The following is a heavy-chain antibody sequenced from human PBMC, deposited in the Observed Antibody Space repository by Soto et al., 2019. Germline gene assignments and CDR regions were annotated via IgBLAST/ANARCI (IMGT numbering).Heavy chain of an antibody. CDR1: GFTFSSYA. V-gene: IGHV3-30-3*01. Sequence: QVQLVESGGGVVQPGRSLRLSCAASGFTFSSYAMHWVRQAPGKGLEWVAVISYDGSNKYYADSVKGRFTISRDNSKNTLYLQKNSLRAEDTAVYYCARDNRNYGDSLYYYYYGMDVWGQGTTVTVSS. CDR3: ARDNRNYGDSLYYYYYGMDV. J-gene: IGHJ6*02. CDR2: ISYDGSNK. D-gene: IGHD4-17*01.